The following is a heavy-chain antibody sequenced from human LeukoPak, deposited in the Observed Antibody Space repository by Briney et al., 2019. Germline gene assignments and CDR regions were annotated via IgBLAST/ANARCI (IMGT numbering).Heavy chain of an antibody. J-gene: IGHJ4*02. CDR3: AKSSGSYYNVDFDY. CDR2: VYYSGTT. V-gene: IGHV4-59*01. D-gene: IGHD3-10*01. Sequence: SETLSLTCTVSGGSISTYYWSWIRQHPGKGLEWIGYVYYSGTTNYNPSLKSRVTISGDTSKNQFSLKLSSVTAADTAVYYCAKSSGSYYNVDFDYWGQGTLVTVSS. CDR1: GGSISTYY.